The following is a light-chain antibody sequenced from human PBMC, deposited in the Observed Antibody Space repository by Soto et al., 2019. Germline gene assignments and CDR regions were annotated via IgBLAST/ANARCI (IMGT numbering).Light chain of an antibody. CDR2: EAS. V-gene: IGLV2-14*01. Sequence: QSALTQPASVSGSPGQSITISCTGTRRDVGSYNYVSWYQLHPGKAPKLMIYEASTRPSVVSNRFAGSKSGDTASLPISGLQAEDEADYYCSSYTTRTTLYVFGTGTKVTVL. CDR3: SSYTTRTTLYV. J-gene: IGLJ1*01. CDR1: RRDVGSYNY.